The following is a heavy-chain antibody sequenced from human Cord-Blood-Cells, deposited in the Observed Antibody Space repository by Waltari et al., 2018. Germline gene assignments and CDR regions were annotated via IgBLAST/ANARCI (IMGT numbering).Heavy chain of an antibody. CDR3: ARQFSSWYDY. D-gene: IGHD6-13*01. V-gene: IGHV3-33*01. J-gene: IGHJ4*02. Sequence: QVQLVESGGGVVQPGRSLRLSCAASGFTFSSYGMHWVRQAPGKGLEWVVVIWYDGSNKYYADSVKGRFTISRDNSKNTLYLQMNSLRAEDTAVYYCARQFSSWYDYWGQGTMVTVSS. CDR1: GFTFSSYG. CDR2: IWYDGSNK.